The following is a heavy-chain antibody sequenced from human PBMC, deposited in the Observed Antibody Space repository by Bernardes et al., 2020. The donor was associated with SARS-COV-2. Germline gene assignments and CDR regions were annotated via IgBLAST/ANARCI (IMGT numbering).Heavy chain of an antibody. CDR3: ARDNYYDSPHYHDAWYFDV. J-gene: IGHJ2*01. Sequence: GGSLRLSCAASGITYSHYGMHWVRQAPGNGLEWVAGIWYDGSKEYYADSVKGRFTISRDNSKNTVYLQMNSLRTEDTAMYYCARDNYYDSPHYHDAWYFDVWGRGTLVTVSS. CDR1: GITYSHYG. V-gene: IGHV3-33*08. D-gene: IGHD3-22*01. CDR2: IWYDGSKE.